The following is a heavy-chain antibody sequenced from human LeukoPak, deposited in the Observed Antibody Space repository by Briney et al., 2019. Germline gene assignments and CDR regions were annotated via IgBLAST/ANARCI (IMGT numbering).Heavy chain of an antibody. CDR2: IYYSGST. CDR1: GGSISSSSYY. D-gene: IGHD3-22*01. Sequence: SETLSLTCTVSGGSISSSSYYWGWIRQPPGKGLEWIGSIYYSGSTYYNPSLKSRVTISVDTSKNQFSLKLSSVTAADTAVYYCAIVVDISAYYFDYWGQGTLVTVSS. V-gene: IGHV4-39*07. J-gene: IGHJ4*02. CDR3: AIVVDISAYYFDY.